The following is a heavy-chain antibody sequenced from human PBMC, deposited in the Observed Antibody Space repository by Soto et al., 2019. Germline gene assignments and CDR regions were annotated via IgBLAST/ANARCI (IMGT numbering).Heavy chain of an antibody. CDR1: GGSISSGGYS. CDR3: ARALYRDYQLLFGRHTGNWFDS. Sequence: SETLSLTCAVSGGSISSGGYSWSWIRQPPGKGLEWIGYIYHSGSTYYNPSLKSRVTISVDRSKNQFSLKLSSVTAADTAVYYCARALYRDYQLLFGRHTGNWFDSWGKGTLVTVSS. J-gene: IGHJ5*01. CDR2: IYHSGST. D-gene: IGHD2-2*01. V-gene: IGHV4-30-2*01.